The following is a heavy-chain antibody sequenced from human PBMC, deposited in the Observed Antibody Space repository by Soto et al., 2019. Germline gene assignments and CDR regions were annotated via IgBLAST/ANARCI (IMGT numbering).Heavy chain of an antibody. V-gene: IGHV5-51*01. Sequence: GESLKISCKGSGYNFATYWIAWVRQLPGKGPEWMGIIYPGDSDTSYSPSFQGQVTISVDKSISTAYLQWNSLKASDTAVYYCARRGYSYGLDVWGKGTKVNVSS. CDR3: ARRGYSYGLDV. CDR2: IYPGDSDT. CDR1: GYNFATYW. D-gene: IGHD5-18*01. J-gene: IGHJ3*01.